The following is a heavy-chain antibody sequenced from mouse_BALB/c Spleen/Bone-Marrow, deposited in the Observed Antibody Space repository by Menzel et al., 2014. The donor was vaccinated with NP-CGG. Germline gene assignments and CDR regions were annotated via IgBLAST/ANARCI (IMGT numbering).Heavy chain of an antibody. CDR1: GYTFSNYW. D-gene: IGHD3-1*01. Sequence: EVQLQESGTVLARPGAAVKMSCKASGYTFSNYWTHWVKQRPGQGLEWIGTIYPGNSDTTYNQKFKGKAKLTAVTSTSAAYMELSSLTNEDSAVYYCTTLARSGFDYWGQGTTLTVSS. CDR3: TTLARSGFDY. V-gene: IGHV1-5*01. J-gene: IGHJ2*01. CDR2: IYPGNSDT.